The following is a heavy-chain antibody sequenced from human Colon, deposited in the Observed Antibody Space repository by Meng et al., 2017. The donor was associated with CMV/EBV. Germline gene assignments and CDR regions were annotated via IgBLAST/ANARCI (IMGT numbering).Heavy chain of an antibody. Sequence: QVHLVQSGTEVKKPGASVKVSCKTSGYTCTANHLHWVRQAPGQGLEWMGWIYPQDGGTYFAQKFQDRVTLTRDTSITTAYMELSGLTSDDTAIYYCVRESWYFDFWGEGTLVTVSS. D-gene: IGHD6-13*01. J-gene: IGHJ4*02. CDR1: GYTCTANH. CDR2: IYPQDGGT. V-gene: IGHV1-2*02. CDR3: VRESWYFDF.